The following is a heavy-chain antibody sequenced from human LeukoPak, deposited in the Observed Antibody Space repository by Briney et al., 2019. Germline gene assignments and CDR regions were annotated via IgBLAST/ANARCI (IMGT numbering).Heavy chain of an antibody. Sequence: ASVKVSCKASGYTFTGYYMHWVRQAPGQGLEGMGWINPNSGGTNYAQKFQGRVTMTRDTSISTAYMELSRLRSDDTAVYYCATGIVATIGDAFDIWGQGTMVTVSS. CDR1: GYTFTGYY. V-gene: IGHV1-2*02. CDR2: INPNSGGT. J-gene: IGHJ3*02. CDR3: ATGIVATIGDAFDI. D-gene: IGHD5-12*01.